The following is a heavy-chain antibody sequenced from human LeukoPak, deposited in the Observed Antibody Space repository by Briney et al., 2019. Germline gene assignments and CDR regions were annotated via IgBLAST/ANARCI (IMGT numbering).Heavy chain of an antibody. J-gene: IGHJ4*02. Sequence: SVKVSCKAPGGTFSSYAISWVRQAPGQGLEWMGGIIPIFGTANYAQKFQGRVTITTDESTSTAYMELSSLRSEDTAVYYCARAGIEMATPADWGQGTLVTVSS. D-gene: IGHD5-24*01. V-gene: IGHV1-69*05. CDR1: GGTFSSYA. CDR2: IIPIFGTA. CDR3: ARAGIEMATPAD.